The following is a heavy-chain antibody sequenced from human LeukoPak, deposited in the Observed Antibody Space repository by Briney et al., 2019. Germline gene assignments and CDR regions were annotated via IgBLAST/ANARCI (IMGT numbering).Heavy chain of an antibody. CDR1: GFTFSSYA. CDR2: ISGSGGST. D-gene: IGHD3-22*01. Sequence: PGGSLRLSCAASGFTFSSYAMSWVRQAPAKGLEWVSAISGSGGSTYYADSVKGRFTISRDNAKNSLYLQMNSLRAEDTAVYYCARGRGGGLYYYDSSGYCDYWGQGTLVTVSS. CDR3: ARGRGGGLYYYDSSGYCDY. V-gene: IGHV3-23*01. J-gene: IGHJ4*02.